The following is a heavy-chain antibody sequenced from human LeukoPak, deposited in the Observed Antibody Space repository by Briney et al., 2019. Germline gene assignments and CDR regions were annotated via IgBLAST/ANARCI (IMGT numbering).Heavy chain of an antibody. CDR3: ARDNGMTSGWYAGRIDYYYGMDV. Sequence: PGGSLRLSCAASGFTFSRKTMNWVRQARGKGLEWVSYISSDSGTIYYADSVRGRFTISRDNAKNSLYLQMNSLRDEDTAVYYCARDNGMTSGWYAGRIDYYYGMDVWGQGAAFTVSS. CDR2: ISSDSGTI. J-gene: IGHJ6*02. V-gene: IGHV3-48*02. D-gene: IGHD6-19*01. CDR1: GFTFSRKT.